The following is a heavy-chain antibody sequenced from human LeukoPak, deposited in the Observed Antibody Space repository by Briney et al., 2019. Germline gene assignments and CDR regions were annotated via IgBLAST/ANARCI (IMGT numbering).Heavy chain of an antibody. CDR1: GGTFSSYT. CDR3: ARGSSGGESVDY. CDR2: IIPILGIA. J-gene: IGHJ4*02. V-gene: IGHV1-69*02. Sequence: SVKVSCKASGGTFSSYTISWVRQAPGQGLEWMGRIIPILGIANYAQKFQGRVTITADKSTSTAYMELSSLRSEDTAVYYCARGSSGGESVDYWGQGTLVTVSS. D-gene: IGHD2-21*01.